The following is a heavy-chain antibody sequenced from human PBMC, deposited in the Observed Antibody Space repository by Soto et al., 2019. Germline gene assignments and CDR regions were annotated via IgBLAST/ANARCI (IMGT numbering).Heavy chain of an antibody. CDR1: GYTFTGYY. Sequence: ASVKVSCKASGYTFTGYYMHWVRQAPGQGLEWMGWINPNSGGTNYAQKFQGWVTMTRDTSISTAYMELSRLRSDDTAVYYCARSGGGGITIFGVVIPHYYYYGMDVWGQGTTVTFSS. CDR2: INPNSGGT. V-gene: IGHV1-2*04. J-gene: IGHJ6*02. D-gene: IGHD3-3*01. CDR3: ARSGGGGITIFGVVIPHYYYYGMDV.